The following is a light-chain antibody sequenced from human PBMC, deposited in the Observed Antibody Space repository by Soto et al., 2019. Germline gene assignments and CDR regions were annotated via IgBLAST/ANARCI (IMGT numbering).Light chain of an antibody. CDR2: DAS. CDR1: QSVSSAS. CDR3: HHYGSSPIT. V-gene: IGKV3-20*01. Sequence: EIVLTQSPGTLSLSPGERATLSCRASQSVSSASLAWYQQKAGQAPRLILSDASSRADGVPDRFSGSGSGTDFTLAISRLEPEDFAVYYCHHYGSSPITFGQGTKLEIK. J-gene: IGKJ2*01.